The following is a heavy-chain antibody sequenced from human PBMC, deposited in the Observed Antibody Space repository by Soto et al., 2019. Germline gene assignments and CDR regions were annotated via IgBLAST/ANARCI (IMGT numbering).Heavy chain of an antibody. CDR2: ISGYNNNT. D-gene: IGHD2-21*01. J-gene: IGHJ6*02. CDR1: GYTFTNYG. CDR3: ARGVVSDYGMDV. V-gene: IGHV1-18*01. Sequence: QVQLVQSGAEVKKPGASVKVSCKTSGYTFTNYGISWVRQAPGQGLEWMGWISGYNNNTKYTQRLQGRVTMTTDTSTSTAYRELRSLRSDDTAVYYCARGVVSDYGMDVWGQGTTVTVSS.